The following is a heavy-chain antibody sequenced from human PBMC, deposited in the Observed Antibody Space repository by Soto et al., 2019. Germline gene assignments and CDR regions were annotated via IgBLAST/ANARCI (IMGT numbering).Heavy chain of an antibody. J-gene: IGHJ5*02. CDR3: AREGSGSYSIWFDP. V-gene: IGHV4-34*01. CDR2: INHSGST. Sequence: PSETLSLTCAVYGGSFSGYYWSWIRQPPGKGLEWIGEINHSGSTNYNPSLKSRVTISVDTSKNQFSLKLSSVTAADTAVYYCAREGSGSYSIWFDPWGQGTLVTVSS. CDR1: GGSFSGYY. D-gene: IGHD1-26*01.